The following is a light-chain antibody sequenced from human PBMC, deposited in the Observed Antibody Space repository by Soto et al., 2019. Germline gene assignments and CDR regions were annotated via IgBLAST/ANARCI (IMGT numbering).Light chain of an antibody. CDR1: QSVSRY. CDR2: GAP. V-gene: IGKV3-20*01. CDR3: QQYGSSGT. J-gene: IGKJ1*01. Sequence: IALTQSPATLALSPGKSATLSCRASQSVSRYLAWYHKHPVQAPRLLIYGAPNRATSIPERFGGSGSGTDFTLTISRLEAEDFALYYCQQYGSSGTFGQGTKVDIK.